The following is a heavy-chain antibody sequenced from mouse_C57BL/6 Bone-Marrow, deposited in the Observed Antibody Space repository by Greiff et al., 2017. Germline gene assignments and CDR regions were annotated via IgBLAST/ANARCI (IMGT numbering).Heavy chain of an antibody. D-gene: IGHD1-1*01. CDR3: AIYGSRRLYYAMDY. Sequence: VQRVESGPGLVAPSQSLSITCTVSGFSLTSYAISWVRQPPGKGLEWLGVILTGGGTTYNSALKSRLSISKDNSKSQVFLKMNSLQTDDTARYYCAIYGSRRLYYAMDYWGQGTSVTVSS. CDR1: GFSLTSYA. V-gene: IGHV2-9-1*01. CDR2: ILTGGGT. J-gene: IGHJ4*01.